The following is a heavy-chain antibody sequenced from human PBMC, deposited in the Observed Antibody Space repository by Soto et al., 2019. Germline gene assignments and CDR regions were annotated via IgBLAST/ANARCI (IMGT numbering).Heavy chain of an antibody. Sequence: GEPLRLSGSASGFTFSSYAMNWVRKPPGKGLEWVSAISGSGGSTYYADSVKGRFTISRDNSKNTLYLQMNSLRAEDTAVYDCAKSRSWYRLRSGYFDYWGQGTLVTVSS. V-gene: IGHV3-23*01. D-gene: IGHD6-13*01. J-gene: IGHJ4*02. CDR2: ISGSGGST. CDR3: AKSRSWYRLRSGYFDY. CDR1: GFTFSSYA.